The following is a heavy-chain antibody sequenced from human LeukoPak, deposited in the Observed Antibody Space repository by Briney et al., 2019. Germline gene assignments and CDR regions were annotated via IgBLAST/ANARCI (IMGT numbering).Heavy chain of an antibody. V-gene: IGHV1-69*05. CDR1: GGTFSSYA. CDR3: ARELVAAAATGRYYYYYGMDV. D-gene: IGHD6-13*01. Sequence: ASVKVSCKASGGTFSSYAISWVRQAPGQGLEWMGGIIPIFGTANYAQKFQGRVTMTTDTSTSTAYMELRSLRSDDTAVYYCARELVAAAATGRYYYYYGMDVWGQGTTVTVSS. CDR2: IIPIFGTA. J-gene: IGHJ6*02.